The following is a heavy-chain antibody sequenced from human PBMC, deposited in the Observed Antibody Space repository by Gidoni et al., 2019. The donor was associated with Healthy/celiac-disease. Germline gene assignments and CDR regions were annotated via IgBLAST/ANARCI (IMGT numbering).Heavy chain of an antibody. CDR3: ARDVRYSSSWSHFDF. CDR2: VYYRGTT. J-gene: IGHJ4*02. CDR1: GGSVSNADYY. Sequence: QLHLQESGPRLGRPSETMSLTCTVSGGSVSNADYYWGWIRQSPGMGLEWIGTVYYRGTTYYNPSLKSRVTISPDTSQNQFSLRLSAVTAADTAVYYCARDVRYSSSWSHFDFWGQGTLVTVSS. V-gene: IGHV4-39*07. D-gene: IGHD6-13*01.